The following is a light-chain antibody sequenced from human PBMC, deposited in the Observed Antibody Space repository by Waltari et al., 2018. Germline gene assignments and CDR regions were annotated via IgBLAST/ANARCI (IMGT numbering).Light chain of an antibody. V-gene: IGKV3-20*01. Sequence: EIVLTQSPGTLSLSPGERATLSCRASQSVSSSYLTWYQQKPGQAPRLLIYRAASMATCSQDRLSGSGSGTDLTLTISRLAPEDFAVYYCQQYGGFGQGTKVEIK. CDR1: QSVSSSY. J-gene: IGKJ1*01. CDR2: RAA. CDR3: QQYGG.